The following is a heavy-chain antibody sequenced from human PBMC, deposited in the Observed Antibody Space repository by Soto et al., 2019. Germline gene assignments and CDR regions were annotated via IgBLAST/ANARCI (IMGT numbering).Heavy chain of an antibody. D-gene: IGHD4-17*01. V-gene: IGHV3-23*01. Sequence: GESLRLSCAASGFTFRNYAMSWVRQAPGAGLEWVSGISASGARTYYAESVKGRFTISRDNSKDTLVLQMNSLRAEDTALYYCAKDPNGDYVGAFDIWGRGTMVTVSS. CDR1: GFTFRNYA. J-gene: IGHJ3*02. CDR3: AKDPNGDYVGAFDI. CDR2: ISASGART.